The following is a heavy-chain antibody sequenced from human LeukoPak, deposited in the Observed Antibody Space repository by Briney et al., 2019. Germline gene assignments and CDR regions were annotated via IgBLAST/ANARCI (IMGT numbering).Heavy chain of an antibody. J-gene: IGHJ3*02. D-gene: IGHD3-22*01. V-gene: IGHV3-33*01. Sequence: GGSLRLSCAASGFTFSSYGMHWVRQAPGKGLEWVAVIWYDGSNKYYADSVKGRFTISRDNSKNTLYLQMNSLRAEDTAVYYCASLYDSSGYPHAFDIWGQGTMVTVSS. CDR3: ASLYDSSGYPHAFDI. CDR2: IWYDGSNK. CDR1: GFTFSSYG.